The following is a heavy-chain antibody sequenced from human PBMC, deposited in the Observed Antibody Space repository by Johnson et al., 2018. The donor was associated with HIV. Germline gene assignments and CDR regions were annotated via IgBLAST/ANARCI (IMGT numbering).Heavy chain of an antibody. CDR3: ARVRGVVGATHAFDI. D-gene: IGHD1-26*01. Sequence: VQLMESGGGVVQPGRSLRLSCAASGFTFSSYAMHWVRQAPGKGLEWVAVISYDGSNKYYADSVKGRFTISRDISRNTLYLQMNSLRAEDTAVYYCARVRGVVGATHAFDIWGQGTMVTVSS. CDR1: GFTFSSYA. J-gene: IGHJ3*02. V-gene: IGHV3-30*04. CDR2: ISYDGSNK.